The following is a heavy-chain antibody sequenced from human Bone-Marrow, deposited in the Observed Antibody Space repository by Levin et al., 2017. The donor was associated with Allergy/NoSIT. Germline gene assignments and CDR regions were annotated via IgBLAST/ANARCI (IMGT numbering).Heavy chain of an antibody. CDR2: ISAYNGNT. V-gene: IGHV1-18*01. CDR1: GYTFSRYG. Sequence: GGSLRLSCKASGYTFSRYGISWVRQAPGQGLEWMGWISAYNGNTNYAQNLQGRLTMTTDTSTSTAYMELRSLRYDDTAVYYCARASYYGSGSRSPDDAFDIWGQGTMVTVSS. D-gene: IGHD3-10*01. J-gene: IGHJ3*02. CDR3: ARASYYGSGSRSPDDAFDI.